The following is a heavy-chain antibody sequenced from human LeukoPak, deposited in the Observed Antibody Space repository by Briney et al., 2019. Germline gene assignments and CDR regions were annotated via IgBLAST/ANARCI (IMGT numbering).Heavy chain of an antibody. CDR1: GCLFTSYW. D-gene: IGHD2-2*01. CDR2: IDRSDYYT. Sequence: GEALEIYWKGSGCLFTSYWISWVRQMPGKGQERRGRIDRSDYYTNYRQSSQPHVTISPDQSISTAYLQCSSLKASDTAMYYCATTRPGLPAAYPSCGQGTMLTVSS. J-gene: IGHJ3*01. V-gene: IGHV5-10-1*01. CDR3: ATTRPGLPAAYPS.